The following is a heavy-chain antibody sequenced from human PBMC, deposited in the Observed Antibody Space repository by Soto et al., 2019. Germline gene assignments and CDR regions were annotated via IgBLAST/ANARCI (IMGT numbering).Heavy chain of an antibody. CDR3: AKVGRANWNFDH. CDR1: GYTFSDYY. CDR2: INPNSGDT. V-gene: IGHV1-2*02. D-gene: IGHD1-20*01. Sequence: GASVKVSCKASGYTFSDYYMHWVRQAPGQGLGWMGWINPNSGDTKYAQKFEGRVTMTSDTSTAYMDLSRLRSDDTALYYCAKVGRANWNFDHWGQGTLVTVSS. J-gene: IGHJ4*02.